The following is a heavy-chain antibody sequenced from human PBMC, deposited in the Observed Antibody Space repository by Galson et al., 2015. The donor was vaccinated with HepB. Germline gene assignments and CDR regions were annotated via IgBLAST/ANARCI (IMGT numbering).Heavy chain of an antibody. D-gene: IGHD3-22*01. Sequence: SLRLSCAASGFTVSSNYMSWVRQAPGKGLEWVSVIYSGGSTYYADSVKGRFTISRDNSKNTLYLQMNSLRAEDTAVYYCARDRPGDYYDSSGFDYWGQGTLVTVSS. J-gene: IGHJ4*02. CDR2: IYSGGST. CDR1: GFTVSSNY. CDR3: ARDRPGDYYDSSGFDY. V-gene: IGHV3-53*01.